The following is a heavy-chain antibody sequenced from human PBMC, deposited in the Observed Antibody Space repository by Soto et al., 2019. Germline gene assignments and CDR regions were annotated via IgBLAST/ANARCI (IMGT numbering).Heavy chain of an antibody. CDR3: ARTGDIVVVVAATQAWFDP. CDR2: INHSGST. CDR1: GGSFSGYY. V-gene: IGHV4-34*01. D-gene: IGHD2-15*01. J-gene: IGHJ5*02. Sequence: SETLSLTCAVYGGSFSGYYWSWIRQPPGKGLEWIGEINHSGSTNYNPSLKSRVTISVDTSKNQFSLKLSSVTAADTAVYYRARTGDIVVVVAATQAWFDPWGQGTLVTVSS.